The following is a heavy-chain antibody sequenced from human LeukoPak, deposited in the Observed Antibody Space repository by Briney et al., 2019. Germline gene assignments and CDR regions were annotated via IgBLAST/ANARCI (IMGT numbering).Heavy chain of an antibody. J-gene: IGHJ4*02. V-gene: IGHV4-59*12. CDR1: GGSISSYY. CDR3: ARGQKYRYGYTVTELGSGYFDY. Sequence: PSETLSLTCTVSGGSISSYYWSWIRLPPGKGLEWIGYIYYSGRTRYNPSLKSPVTISVDTSKNQFSLRLSSVTAADTAVYFCARGQKYRYGYTVTELGSGYFDYWGQGTLVTVSS. D-gene: IGHD5-18*01. CDR2: IYYSGRT.